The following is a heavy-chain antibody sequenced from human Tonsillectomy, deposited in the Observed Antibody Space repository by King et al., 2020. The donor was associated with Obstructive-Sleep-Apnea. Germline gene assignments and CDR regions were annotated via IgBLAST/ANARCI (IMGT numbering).Heavy chain of an antibody. Sequence: VQLVESGGGLVQPGGSLRLSCSASGFTFSSYAMHWVRQAPGKGLEYVSAISSNGGSTYYADSVKGRFTISRANSKNTLYLQMSSLRAEDTAVYYCVKPVLGDGYSRGYFDLWGRGTLVTVSS. D-gene: IGHD5-24*01. CDR3: VKPVLGDGYSRGYFDL. J-gene: IGHJ2*01. CDR2: ISSNGGST. V-gene: IGHV3-64D*06. CDR1: GFTFSSYA.